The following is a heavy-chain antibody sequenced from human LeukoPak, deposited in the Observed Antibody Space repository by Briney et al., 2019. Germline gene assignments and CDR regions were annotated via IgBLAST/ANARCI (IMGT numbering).Heavy chain of an antibody. D-gene: IGHD6-19*01. CDR2: INPSGGST. CDR3: ARGRSRQWPMSFLFRLFFDY. V-gene: IGHV1-46*01. J-gene: IGHJ4*02. CDR1: GGTFSSYA. Sequence: ASVKVSCKASGGTFSSYAISWVRQAPGQGLEWMGIINPSGGSTSYAQKFQGRVTMTRDTSISTAYMELSRLRSDDTAVYYCARGRSRQWPMSFLFRLFFDYWGQGTLVTVSS.